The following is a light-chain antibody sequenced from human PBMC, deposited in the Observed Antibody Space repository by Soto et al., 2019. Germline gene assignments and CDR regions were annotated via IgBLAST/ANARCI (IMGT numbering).Light chain of an antibody. V-gene: IGKV3-20*01. CDR1: QSLSSSY. CDR2: GAS. Sequence: EIVLTQSPGTLSLSPGERATLSCRASQSLSSSYLAWYQQKPGQAPRLLIYGASRRATGIPDRFSGSGSGTDFTLTISRLEPEDFAVYYCQQYGSSLFTFGPGTKVDIK. CDR3: QQYGSSLFT. J-gene: IGKJ3*01.